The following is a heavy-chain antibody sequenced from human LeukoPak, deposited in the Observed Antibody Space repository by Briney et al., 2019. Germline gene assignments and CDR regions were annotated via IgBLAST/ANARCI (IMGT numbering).Heavy chain of an antibody. Sequence: SETLSLTCTVSGGSIGSHYWSWIRQPPGKGLEWIGYIYYSGSTNYNPSLKSRVTISVDTSKNQFSLKLSSVTAADTAVYYCARDRRYSTSYYFDYWGQGTLVTVSS. CDR2: IYYSGST. D-gene: IGHD4-11*01. CDR3: ARDRRYSTSYYFDY. J-gene: IGHJ4*02. V-gene: IGHV4-59*11. CDR1: GGSIGSHY.